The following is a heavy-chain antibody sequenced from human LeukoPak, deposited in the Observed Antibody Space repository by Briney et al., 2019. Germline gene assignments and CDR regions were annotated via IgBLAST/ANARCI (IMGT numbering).Heavy chain of an antibody. D-gene: IGHD5-18*01. CDR1: GGSFSGYY. CDR2: INHSGST. Sequence: SETLSLTCAVYGGSFSGYYWSWIRQPPGKGLEWIGEINHSGSTNYNPSLKSRVTISVDTSKNQFSLKLSSVTAADTAVYYCARQRKAASEPGYYYYGMDVWGQGTTVTVSS. V-gene: IGHV4-34*01. J-gene: IGHJ6*02. CDR3: ARQRKAASEPGYYYYGMDV.